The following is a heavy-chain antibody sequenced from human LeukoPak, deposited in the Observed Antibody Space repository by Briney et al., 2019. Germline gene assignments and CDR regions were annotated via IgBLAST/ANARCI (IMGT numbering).Heavy chain of an antibody. CDR2: IFRSGNT. CDR3: ARIGGYCSGGSCSSGGDY. CDR1: GYSISSGYY. D-gene: IGHD2-15*01. V-gene: IGHV4-38-2*02. J-gene: IGHJ4*02. Sequence: SETLSLTCSVSGYSISSGYYWGWIRQPPGKGLECIGSIFRSGNTFYRPSLKSRVNISIDTSNNQFSLKLTAVTAADTAVYYCARIGGYCSGGSCSSGGDYWGQGILVTVST.